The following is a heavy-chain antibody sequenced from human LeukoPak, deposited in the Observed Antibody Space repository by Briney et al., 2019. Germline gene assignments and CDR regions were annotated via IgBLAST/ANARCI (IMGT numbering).Heavy chain of an antibody. J-gene: IGHJ4*02. D-gene: IGHD5-18*01. V-gene: IGHV3-30*02. CDR2: LHKDGSRD. CDR3: ARDPSGRSYGFVDY. CDR1: EFTFRSLG. Sequence: GGSLRLSCAVSEFTFRSLGMHWVRQAPGKGLEWVAFLHKDGSRDYYADSVKGRFTISRDTSTNTLYLQMNSLRVEDTAVYYCARDPSGRSYGFVDYWGQGTLVTVSS.